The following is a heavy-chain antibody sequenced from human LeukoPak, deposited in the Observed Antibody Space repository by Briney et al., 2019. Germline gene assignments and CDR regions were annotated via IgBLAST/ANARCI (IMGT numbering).Heavy chain of an antibody. V-gene: IGHV3-74*01. J-gene: IGHJ5*02. CDR3: ARDGYYDFWSGHNNWFDP. CDR2: INSDGSST. CDR1: GFTFDDYA. D-gene: IGHD3-3*01. Sequence: GGSLRLSCAASGFTFDDYAMHWVRQAPGKGLVWVSRINSDGSSTSYADSVKGRFTISRDNAKNTLYLQMNSLRAEDTAVYYCARDGYYDFWSGHNNWFDPWGQGTLVTVSS.